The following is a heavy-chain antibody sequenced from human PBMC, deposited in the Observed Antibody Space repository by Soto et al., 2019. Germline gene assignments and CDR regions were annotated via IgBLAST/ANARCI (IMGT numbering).Heavy chain of an antibody. V-gene: IGHV4-4*07. Sequence: SETLSLTCTVSGGSISSYYWSWIRQPAGKGLEWIGRIYTSGSTNYKPSLASRVTLSLDSSQNQFSLTLRSVTTADRALYFCARGVYGAYLDYWGQGIPVTVSS. CDR2: IYTSGST. CDR1: GGSISSYY. D-gene: IGHD3-10*01. CDR3: ARGVYGAYLDY. J-gene: IGHJ4*02.